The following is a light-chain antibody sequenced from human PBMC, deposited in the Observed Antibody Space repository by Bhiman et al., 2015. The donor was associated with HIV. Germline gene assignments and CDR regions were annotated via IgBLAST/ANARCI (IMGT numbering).Light chain of an antibody. J-gene: IGLJ1*01. Sequence: QSALTQPASVSGSPGQSITISCTGTSSDVGTYNYVSWYQQHPGKAPKLMIFDVSKRPSGVSNRFSGSKSGSTASLTISGLQAEDEADYYCCSYAGSSPHYVFGAGTKVTVL. CDR1: SSDVGTYNY. V-gene: IGLV2-23*02. CDR3: CSYAGSSPHYV. CDR2: DVS.